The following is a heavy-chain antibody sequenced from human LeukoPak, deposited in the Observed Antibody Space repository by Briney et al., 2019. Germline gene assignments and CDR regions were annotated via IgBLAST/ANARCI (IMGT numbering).Heavy chain of an antibody. CDR1: GYTFTGYY. D-gene: IGHD6-19*01. CDR3: ARGLAVAGTLFFDY. V-gene: IGHV1-2*02. CDR2: INSNSGGT. Sequence: ASVKVSCKASGYTFTGYYMHWVRQAPGQGLEWMGWINSNSGGTNYAQKFQGRVTMTRDTSISTAYMELSRLRSDDTAVYYCARGLAVAGTLFFDYWGQGTLVTVSS. J-gene: IGHJ4*02.